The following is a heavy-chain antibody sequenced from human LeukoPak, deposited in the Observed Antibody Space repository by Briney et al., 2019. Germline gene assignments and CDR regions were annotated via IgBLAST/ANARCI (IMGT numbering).Heavy chain of an antibody. CDR3: AGDYYYDSSGYRVVYDY. V-gene: IGHV4-38-2*02. J-gene: IGHJ4*02. Sequence: PSETLSLTCTVSGGSISSYYWSWIRQPPGKGLEWIGSIYHSGSTYYNPSLKSRVTISVDTSKNLFSLKLSSVTAADTAVYYCAGDYYYDSSGYRVVYDYWGQGTLVTVSS. CDR2: IYHSGST. CDR1: GGSISSYY. D-gene: IGHD3-22*01.